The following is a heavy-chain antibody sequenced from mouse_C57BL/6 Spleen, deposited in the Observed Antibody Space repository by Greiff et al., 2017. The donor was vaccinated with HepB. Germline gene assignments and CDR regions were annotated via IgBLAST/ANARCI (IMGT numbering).Heavy chain of an antibody. CDR3: ARGRGDYFDY. J-gene: IGHJ2*01. CDR1: GYTFTSYK. Sequence: LQESGAELVRPGASVKMSCKASGYTFTSYKMHWVKQTPKQGLEWIGAIYPGNGDTSYTQKFKGKSTLTVDKSSSTAYMQLSSLTSEDSAVYFCARGRGDYFDYWGQGTTLTVSS. CDR2: IYPGNGDT. V-gene: IGHV1-12*01.